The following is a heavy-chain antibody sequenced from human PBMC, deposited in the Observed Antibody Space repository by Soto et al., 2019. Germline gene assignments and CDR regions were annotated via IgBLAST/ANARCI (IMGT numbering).Heavy chain of an antibody. CDR2: ISGSGDST. Sequence: EVQLLESGGGLVQPGGSLRLSCAASGFTFSSYAMSWVRQAPGKGLEWVSGISGSGDSTYYADSVKGRFTISRDNSKNTLYLQMNSLRADDTAVYYCAKGVPGIAVAGTGYFQHCGQGTLVTVSS. CDR3: AKGVPGIAVAGTGYFQH. J-gene: IGHJ1*01. V-gene: IGHV3-23*01. CDR1: GFTFSSYA. D-gene: IGHD6-19*01.